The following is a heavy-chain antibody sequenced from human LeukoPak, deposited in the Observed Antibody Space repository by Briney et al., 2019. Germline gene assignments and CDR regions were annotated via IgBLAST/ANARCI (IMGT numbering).Heavy chain of an antibody. D-gene: IGHD6-13*01. J-gene: IGHJ4*02. Sequence: PGGSLRLSCAASGFTFSSCGMHWVRQAPGKGLEWVAVISYDGSNKYYADSVKGRFTISRDNSKNTLYLQMNSLRAEDTAVYYCAKAGYSSSWYVGYFDYWGQGTLVTVSS. CDR2: ISYDGSNK. CDR1: GFTFSSCG. V-gene: IGHV3-30*18. CDR3: AKAGYSSSWYVGYFDY.